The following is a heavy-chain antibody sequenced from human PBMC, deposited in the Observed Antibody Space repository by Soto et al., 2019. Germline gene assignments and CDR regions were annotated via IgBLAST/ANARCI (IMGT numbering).Heavy chain of an antibody. Sequence: PSETLSLTCTVSGGSISSYYWSWIRQPPGKGLEWIGYIYYSGSTNYNPSLKSRVTISVDTSKNQFSLKLSSLTAADTAVYYCAGRIVGPTTDWGQGTLVTVSS. CDR2: IYYSGST. J-gene: IGHJ4*02. CDR3: AGRIVGPTTD. CDR1: GGSISSYY. D-gene: IGHD1-26*01. V-gene: IGHV4-59*12.